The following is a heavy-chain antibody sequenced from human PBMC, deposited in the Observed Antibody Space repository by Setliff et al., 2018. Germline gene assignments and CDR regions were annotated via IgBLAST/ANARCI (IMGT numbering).Heavy chain of an antibody. CDR1: GFTFSSYW. CDR2: INSDGSST. Sequence: GGSLRLSCAASGFTFSSYWMHWVRQAPGKGLVWVSRINSDGSSTSYADSVKGRFIISRDNAKNSLYLQVNSLRVEDTALYYCARDPTRKFDSWGQGTLVTVSS. CDR3: ARDPTRKFDS. V-gene: IGHV3-74*01. J-gene: IGHJ4*02.